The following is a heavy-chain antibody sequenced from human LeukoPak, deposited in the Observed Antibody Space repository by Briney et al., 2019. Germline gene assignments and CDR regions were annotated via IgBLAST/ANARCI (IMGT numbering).Heavy chain of an antibody. CDR1: GFTFTSYG. CDR3: ARDLDIAAADYYFDY. J-gene: IGHJ4*02. Sequence: GGSLRLSCVTSGFTFTSYGIHWVRQAPGKGLEWVAVMSYDGRDKYYADSVKGRFTISRDNSKNTLYLQMNSLRTEDTAVYYCARDLDIAAADYYFDYWGQGTLATVSS. CDR2: MSYDGRDK. V-gene: IGHV3-30*19. D-gene: IGHD6-13*01.